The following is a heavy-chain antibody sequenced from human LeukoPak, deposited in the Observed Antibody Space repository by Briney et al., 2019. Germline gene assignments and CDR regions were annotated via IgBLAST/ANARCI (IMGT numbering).Heavy chain of an antibody. CDR3: AKDHGTAVAGFYY. V-gene: IGHV3-23*01. J-gene: IGHJ4*02. D-gene: IGHD6-19*01. Sequence: GASLRLSCAASGFSLSTYGVSWVRQPPGKGLEWVSGITGTGGSTYYADSVRGRFTVSRDTSKNTLYLQMNSLRAEDTAIYYCAKDHGTAVAGFYYWGQGTLVTVSS. CDR1: GFSLSTYG. CDR2: ITGTGGST.